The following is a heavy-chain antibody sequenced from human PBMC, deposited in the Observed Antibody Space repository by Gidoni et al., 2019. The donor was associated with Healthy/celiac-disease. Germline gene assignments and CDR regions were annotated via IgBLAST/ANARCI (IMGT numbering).Heavy chain of an antibody. Sequence: QLQLQESGPGLVKPSETLSLTCTISGGSISSSSYYCGWIRQPAGKGLEGIGSIYYSGSTYYNPSLKSRVTISVETSKNQFSLKLSSVTAADTAVYYCASNGGGWFDPWGQGTLVTVSS. D-gene: IGHD3-10*01. CDR3: ASNGGGWFDP. J-gene: IGHJ5*02. CDR2: IYYSGST. CDR1: GGSISSSSYY. V-gene: IGHV4-39*01.